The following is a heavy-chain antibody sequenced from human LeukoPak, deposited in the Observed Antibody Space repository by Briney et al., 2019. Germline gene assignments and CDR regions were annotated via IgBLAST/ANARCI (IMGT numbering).Heavy chain of an antibody. J-gene: IGHJ4*02. D-gene: IGHD3-10*01. CDR2: ISSSGSTI. CDR3: APPPYGSAPKD. V-gene: IGHV3-48*01. CDR1: GFTFSSYA. Sequence: GGSLRLSCAASGFTFSSYAMNWVRQAPGKGLEWVSYISSSGSTIYYTDSVKGRFTISRDNAKNSLYLQMNSLRAEDTAVYYCAPPPYGSAPKDWGQGTLVTVSS.